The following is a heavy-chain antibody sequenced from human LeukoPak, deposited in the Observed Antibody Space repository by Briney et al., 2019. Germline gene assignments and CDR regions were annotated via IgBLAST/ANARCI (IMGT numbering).Heavy chain of an antibody. CDR3: ASRKLGNDY. J-gene: IGHJ4*02. Sequence: SETLSLTCAVYGGSFSGYYWSWIRQPAGKGLEWIGRIYTSGSTNYNPSLKSRVTISADTSKNQFSLKLSSVTAADTAVYYCASRKLGNDYWGRGTLVTVSS. CDR2: IYTSGST. D-gene: IGHD7-27*01. V-gene: IGHV4-59*10. CDR1: GGSFSGYY.